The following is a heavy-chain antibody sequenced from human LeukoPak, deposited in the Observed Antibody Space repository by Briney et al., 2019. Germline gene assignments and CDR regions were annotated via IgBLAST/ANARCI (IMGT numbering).Heavy chain of an antibody. D-gene: IGHD4-11*01. CDR3: ARERTVTPSRYYFDY. V-gene: IGHV3-30*01. CDR1: GFTSSSYA. Sequence: PGGSLRLSCAASGFTSSSYAMHWVRQAPGKGLEWVAVISYDGSNKYYADSVKGRFTISRDNSKNTLYLQMNSLRAEDTAVYYCARERTVTPSRYYFDYWGQGTLVTVSS. CDR2: ISYDGSNK. J-gene: IGHJ4*02.